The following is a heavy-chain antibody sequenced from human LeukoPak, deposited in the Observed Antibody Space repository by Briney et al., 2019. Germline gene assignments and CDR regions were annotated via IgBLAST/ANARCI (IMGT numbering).Heavy chain of an antibody. D-gene: IGHD3-3*02. CDR3: ARTIGLADVDFDY. Sequence: PGGSLRLSCAASGFTFSSYAMSWVRQAPGKGLEWVSSISKSGSYIYYADSAKGRFTISRDNAKNSLYLQMNSLRAEDTAVYYCARTIGLADVDFDYWGQGTLVTVSS. J-gene: IGHJ4*02. CDR1: GFTFSSYA. V-gene: IGHV3-21*01. CDR2: ISKSGSYI.